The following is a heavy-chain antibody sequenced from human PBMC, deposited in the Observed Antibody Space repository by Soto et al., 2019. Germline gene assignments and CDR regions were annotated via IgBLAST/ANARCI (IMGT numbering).Heavy chain of an antibody. CDR1: GGSFSGYY. CDR3: ARGIAALHYYYCYMDV. Sequence: SETLSLPCAVYGGSFSGYYWSWIRQPPGKGLEWIGEINHSGSTNYNPSLKSRVTISVDTSQNQLSMKRNSVTAADTAVYYCARGIAALHYYYCYMDVWGKGTTVTVSS. J-gene: IGHJ6*03. D-gene: IGHD6-6*01. CDR2: INHSGST. V-gene: IGHV4-34*01.